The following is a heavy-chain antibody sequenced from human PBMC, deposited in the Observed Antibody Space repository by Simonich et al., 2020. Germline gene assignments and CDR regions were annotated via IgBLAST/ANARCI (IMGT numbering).Heavy chain of an antibody. Sequence: QVQLVESWGGVVQPWRSLRLSCGASGFPLSSYAIHWVRQAPGKGLEWVAVKSYNGSNKYYADSVKGRFTISRDNSKNTLYLQMNGLRAEDTAVYYCARDRNWGWFDPWGQGTLVTVSS. D-gene: IGHD7-27*01. CDR1: GFPLSSYA. V-gene: IGHV3-30*07. CDR2: KSYNGSNK. J-gene: IGHJ5*02. CDR3: ARDRNWGWFDP.